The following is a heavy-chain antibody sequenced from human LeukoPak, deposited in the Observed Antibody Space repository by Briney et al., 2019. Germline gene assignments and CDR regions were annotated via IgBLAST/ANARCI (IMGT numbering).Heavy chain of an antibody. D-gene: IGHD1-26*01. J-gene: IGHJ4*02. CDR3: ARGVGTILPGGYYFDY. CDR2: IYTSGST. V-gene: IGHV4-61*02. CDR1: GGSISSGSYY. Sequence: SQTLSLTCTVSGGSISSGSYYWSWIRQPAGKGLEWIGRIYTSGSTNYNPSLKSRVTISVDTSKNQFSLKLSSVTAADTAVYYCARGVGTILPGGYYFDYWGQGTLVTVSS.